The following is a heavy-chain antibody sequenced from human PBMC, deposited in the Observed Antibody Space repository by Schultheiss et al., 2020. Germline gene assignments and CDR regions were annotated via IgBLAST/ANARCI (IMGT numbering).Heavy chain of an antibody. D-gene: IGHD6-13*01. Sequence: GGSLRLSCAASGFTFSSYAMHWVRQAPGKGLEWVSIISASSGSTYYAGSVKGRFTISRDNSKNTLYLQMSSLRAEDTAVYYCAKDRGSRSTWYFDFWGRGALVTVSS. CDR3: AKDRGSRSTWYFDF. CDR2: ISASSGST. V-gene: IGHV3-23*01. J-gene: IGHJ2*01. CDR1: GFTFSSYA.